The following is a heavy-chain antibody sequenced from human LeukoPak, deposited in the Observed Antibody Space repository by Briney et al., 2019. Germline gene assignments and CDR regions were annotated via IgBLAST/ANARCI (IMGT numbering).Heavy chain of an antibody. CDR3: AKVPRTYYYDSSGLVDY. D-gene: IGHD3-22*01. Sequence: GGSLRLSCAASGFTFSSYGMSWVRQAPGNGLEWVSSISGSSGSIHYADSVKGRFTISRDNSKNTLYLQMNSLRAEDTAVYYCAKVPRTYYYDSSGLVDYWGQGTLVTVSS. V-gene: IGHV3-23*01. J-gene: IGHJ4*02. CDR1: GFTFSSYG. CDR2: ISGSSGSI.